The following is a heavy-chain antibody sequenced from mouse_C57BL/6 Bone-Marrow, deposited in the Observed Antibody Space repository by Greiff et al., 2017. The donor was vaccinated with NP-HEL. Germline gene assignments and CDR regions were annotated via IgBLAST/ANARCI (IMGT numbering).Heavy chain of an antibody. V-gene: IGHV10-1*01. CDR1: GFSFNTYA. Sequence: EVQLVESGGGLVQPKGSLKLSCAASGFSFNTYAMNWVRQAPGKGLEWVARIRSKSNNYATYYADSVKDRFTISRDDSESMLYLQMNNLKTEDTAMYYCVRPLLRSFAYWGQGTLVTVSA. CDR2: IRSKSNNYAT. D-gene: IGHD1-1*01. J-gene: IGHJ3*01. CDR3: VRPLLRSFAY.